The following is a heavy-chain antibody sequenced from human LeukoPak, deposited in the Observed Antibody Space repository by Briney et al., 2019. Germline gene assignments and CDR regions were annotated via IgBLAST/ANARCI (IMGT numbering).Heavy chain of an antibody. V-gene: IGHV4-30-4*08. D-gene: IGHD3-3*01. CDR2: IYYSGST. J-gene: IGHJ4*02. Sequence: RPSETLSLTCAVYGGSFSGYYWSWIRQPPGKGLEWIGYIYYSGSTYYNPSLKSRVTISVDTSKNQFSLKLSSVTAADTAVYYCARELWSGYYYYFDYWGQGTLVTVSS. CDR3: ARELWSGYYYYFDY. CDR1: GGSFSGYY.